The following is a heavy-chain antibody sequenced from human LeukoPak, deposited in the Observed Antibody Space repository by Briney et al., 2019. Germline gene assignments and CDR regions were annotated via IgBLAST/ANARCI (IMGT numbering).Heavy chain of an antibody. CDR3: ASVGVSAGY. V-gene: IGHV3-53*01. Sequence: GGSLRLSCAASGXNVSSNYMTWVRQTPGKGLEWVSVIYSGGSTYYADSVKGRFTISRDNPKNTLYLQMNNLRAEDTALYYCASVGVSAGYWGQGTLVTVSS. CDR2: IYSGGST. D-gene: IGHD2-15*01. J-gene: IGHJ4*02. CDR1: GXNVSSNY.